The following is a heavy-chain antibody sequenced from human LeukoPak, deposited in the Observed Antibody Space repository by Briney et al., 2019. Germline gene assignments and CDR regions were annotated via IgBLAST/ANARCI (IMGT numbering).Heavy chain of an antibody. CDR2: INPNSGGT. Sequence: ASVKVSCKASGYTFTSYGLSWVRQAPGQGLEWMGWINPNSGGTNYAQQFQGRLTMTRDTSISTAYMELSRLRSDDTAVYYCARVKTMIIVVSLFDYWGQGTLVTVSS. D-gene: IGHD3-22*01. V-gene: IGHV1-2*02. CDR3: ARVKTMIIVVSLFDY. CDR1: GYTFTSYG. J-gene: IGHJ4*02.